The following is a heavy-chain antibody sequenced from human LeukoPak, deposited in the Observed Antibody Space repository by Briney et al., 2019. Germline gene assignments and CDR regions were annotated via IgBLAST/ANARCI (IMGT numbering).Heavy chain of an antibody. V-gene: IGHV3-33*06. Sequence: GGSLRLSCAASGFTFSSYGMHWVRQAPGKGLEWVAVIWYDGSNRYYADSVKGRFTISRDNSKNTLYLQMNSLRAEDTAVYYCAKETNGYSYGYDYWGQGTLVSVSS. J-gene: IGHJ4*02. CDR3: AKETNGYSYGYDY. CDR2: IWYDGSNR. CDR1: GFTFSSYG. D-gene: IGHD5-18*01.